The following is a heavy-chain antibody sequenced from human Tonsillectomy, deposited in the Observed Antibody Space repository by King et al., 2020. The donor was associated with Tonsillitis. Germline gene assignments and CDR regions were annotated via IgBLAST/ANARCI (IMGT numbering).Heavy chain of an antibody. D-gene: IGHD4-11*01. CDR3: TTQSGWKVTTTFDT. CDR1: GLTFSNAW. Sequence: VQLVESGGGLVKPGGSLRLSCAASGLTFSNAWMSWVRQAPGKGLEWVGRIKSKTDVGTTDYAAPVQGRFTISGDDAKNTVYLQMNSLKSEDTAVYYCTTQSGWKVTTTFDTWGQGTLVTVSS. V-gene: IGHV3-15*01. CDR2: IKSKTDVGTT. J-gene: IGHJ5*02.